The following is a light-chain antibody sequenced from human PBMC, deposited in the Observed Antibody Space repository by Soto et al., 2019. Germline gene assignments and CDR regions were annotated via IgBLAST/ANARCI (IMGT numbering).Light chain of an antibody. CDR2: KVS. V-gene: IGKV2-30*01. CDR1: QSLVYDDGNTY. Sequence: DVVMTQSPVSLSVTLGQPASISCRSSQSLVYDDGNTYLNWFQQRPVQSPRHLIYKVSKREAGVSDRFSGSAAGAEFTLKISRGEAEDVGIYYCMQATPWPYTFGQGTKLETK. CDR3: MQATPWPYT. J-gene: IGKJ2*01.